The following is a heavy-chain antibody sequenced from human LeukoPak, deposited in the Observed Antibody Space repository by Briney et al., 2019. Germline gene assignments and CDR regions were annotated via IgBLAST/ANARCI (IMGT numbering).Heavy chain of an antibody. V-gene: IGHV4-59*08. D-gene: IGHD4-17*01. J-gene: IGHJ6*03. CDR2: IYYSGST. CDR3: ARRGPVTTPYYYYYMDV. CDR1: GGSISSYY. Sequence: SETLSLTCTVSGGSISSYYWSWIRQPPGKGLEWSGYIYYSGSTNYNPSLKSRVTISVDTSKNQFSLKLSSVTAADTAVYYCARRGPVTTPYYYYYMDVWGKGTTVTVSS.